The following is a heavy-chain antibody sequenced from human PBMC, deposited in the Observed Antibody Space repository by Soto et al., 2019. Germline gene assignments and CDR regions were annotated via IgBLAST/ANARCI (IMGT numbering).Heavy chain of an antibody. CDR3: AGWDSPDSSGCHDPFDV. V-gene: IGHV1-46*01. CDR2: VNPNTAYT. J-gene: IGHJ3*01. Sequence: ASVKVSCKTSGYTCSTYYINWVRQARGQGLEWMGIVNPNTAYTSDAQKFQGRVTMTRDTSTSTVYMELSSLTSEDTAVYFCAGWDSPDSSGCHDPFDVWGHGTMVTV. CDR1: GYTCSTYY. D-gene: IGHD3-22*01.